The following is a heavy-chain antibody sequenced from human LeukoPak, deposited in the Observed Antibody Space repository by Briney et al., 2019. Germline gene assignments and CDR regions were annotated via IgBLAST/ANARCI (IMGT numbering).Heavy chain of an antibody. Sequence: GGSLRLSCAASGFTFSSYAMSWVRQAPGKGLEWVSAISGSGGSTYYADSVKGRFTISRDNSKNTLYLQMNSLRAEDTAVYDCAKDTTRDNWNDGFDGMDVWGQGTTVTVSS. V-gene: IGHV3-23*01. D-gene: IGHD1-1*01. CDR2: ISGSGGST. CDR3: AKDTTRDNWNDGFDGMDV. CDR1: GFTFSSYA. J-gene: IGHJ6*02.